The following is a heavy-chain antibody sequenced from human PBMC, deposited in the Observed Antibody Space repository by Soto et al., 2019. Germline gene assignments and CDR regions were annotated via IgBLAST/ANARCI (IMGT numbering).Heavy chain of an antibody. CDR2: IRDGGEST. CDR3: APHVHCSGGSCHYDAFDI. J-gene: IGHJ3*02. D-gene: IGHD2-15*01. CDR1: GFIFGNYM. V-gene: IGHV3-23*01. Sequence: EVQLLESGGGLVQPGESLRLSCAVSGFIFGNYMMTWVRQAPGKGLEWVSTIRDGGESTYYADSVKGRFTISRDNSKNTVYLQMENLGVEDTAVYYCAPHVHCSGGSCHYDAFDIRGQGTMVTVSS.